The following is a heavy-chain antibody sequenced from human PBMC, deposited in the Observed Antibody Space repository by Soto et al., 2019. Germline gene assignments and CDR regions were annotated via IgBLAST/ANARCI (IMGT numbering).Heavy chain of an antibody. D-gene: IGHD5-18*01. V-gene: IGHV4-30-4*01. J-gene: IGHJ4*02. Sequence: NPSETLSLTCTVSGGSISSGDYYWSWIRQPPGKGLEWIGYIYYSGSTYYNPSLKSRVTISVDTSKNQFSLKLSSVTAADTAVYYCARDPGDTAMASGPHWGQGTLVTVSS. CDR3: ARDPGDTAMASGPH. CDR1: GGSISSGDYY. CDR2: IYYSGST.